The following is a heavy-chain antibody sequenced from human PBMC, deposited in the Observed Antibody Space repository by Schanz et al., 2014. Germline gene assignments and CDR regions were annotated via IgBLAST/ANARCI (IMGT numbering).Heavy chain of an antibody. Sequence: QVQLVESGGGVVQPGRSLRLSCAASGFTLSSYGMHWVRQAPGKGLEWVAFINSDGTKRFYADSVKSRFTISRDNSKSTRYVERNSLRVEDTAVYDCAKTLFPGGTQTFGNWGRGTLVTVSS. D-gene: IGHD2-8*02. V-gene: IGHV3-30*18. CDR2: INSDGTKR. J-gene: IGHJ4*02. CDR3: AKTLFPGGTQTFGN. CDR1: GFTLSSYG.